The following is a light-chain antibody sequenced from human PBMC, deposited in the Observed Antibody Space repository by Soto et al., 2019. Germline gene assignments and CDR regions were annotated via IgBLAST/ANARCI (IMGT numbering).Light chain of an antibody. Sequence: QSVLTQPPSVSGALGQRVTISCTGRSSNIGAGYDVHWCQQLPGTAPKLLIYRNINRPSGVPDRFSGSQSGTSASLAITGLQAEDEADYFCQSYDSSLSGYVFGTGTKVTVL. CDR3: QSYDSSLSGYV. CDR1: SSNIGAGYD. CDR2: RNI. V-gene: IGLV1-40*01. J-gene: IGLJ1*01.